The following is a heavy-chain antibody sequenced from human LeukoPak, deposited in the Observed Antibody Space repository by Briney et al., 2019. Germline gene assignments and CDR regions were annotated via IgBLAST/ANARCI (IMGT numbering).Heavy chain of an antibody. J-gene: IGHJ4*02. CDR2: IYYSGST. Sequence: PSETLSLTCTVSGGSISSYYWSWIRQPPGKGLKWVGYIYYSGSTNYNPSLKSRVTISVDTSKNQFSLKLSSVTAADTAVYYCARTYYYDSSGYPYFDYWGQGTLVTVSS. CDR3: ARTYYYDSSGYPYFDY. V-gene: IGHV4-59*01. D-gene: IGHD3-22*01. CDR1: GGSISSYY.